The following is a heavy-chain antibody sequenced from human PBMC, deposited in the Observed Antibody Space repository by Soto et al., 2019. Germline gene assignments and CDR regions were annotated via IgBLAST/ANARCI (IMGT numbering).Heavy chain of an antibody. Sequence: EVQLVESGGGLVQPGGSLRLSCAASGFTFSSYSMNWVRQAPGKGLEWVSYISSSSSTIYYADSVKGRFTISRDNAKNPLYLQMNSLRAEATAVYYWAREVSSSWSPDLFDYWGQGTLVTVSS. CDR2: ISSSSSTI. D-gene: IGHD6-13*01. J-gene: IGHJ4*02. V-gene: IGHV3-48*01. CDR1: GFTFSSYS. CDR3: AREVSSSWSPDLFDY.